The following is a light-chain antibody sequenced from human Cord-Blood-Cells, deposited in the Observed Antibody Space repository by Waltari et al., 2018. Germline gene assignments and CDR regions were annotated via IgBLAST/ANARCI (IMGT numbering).Light chain of an antibody. CDR2: DVS. CDR3: SSSTSISTVV. V-gene: IGLV2-14*01. CDR1: SSDVGGYNY. J-gene: IGLJ2*01. Sequence: QSALTQPASVSGSPGQSITISCTGTSSDVGGYNYVSWYQQHPGNAPKLMIYDVSKRPPVSSNLFSRSKSGNTASLTFSALPAEDESDYYCSSSTSISTVVFSGGTKLTVL.